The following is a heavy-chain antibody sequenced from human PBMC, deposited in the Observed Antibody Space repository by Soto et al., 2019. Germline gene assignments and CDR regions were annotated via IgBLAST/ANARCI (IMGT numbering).Heavy chain of an antibody. CDR1: GASLSDNY. J-gene: IGHJ5*02. V-gene: IGHV4-34*01. Sequence: PSETLSLTCAVYGASLSDNYCNWLRQPPGKGLEWIGEINHSGNTNYNPSLRSRVTISIDTSKNQLSLNLRSVSAADMAVYYCARGRGDFDAWGQGTPVTVSS. CDR3: ARGRGDFDA. CDR2: INHSGNT. D-gene: IGHD2-21*01.